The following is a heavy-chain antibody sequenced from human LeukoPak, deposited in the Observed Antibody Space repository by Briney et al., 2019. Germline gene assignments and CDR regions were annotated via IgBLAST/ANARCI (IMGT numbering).Heavy chain of an antibody. D-gene: IGHD2-2*01. J-gene: IGHJ5*02. V-gene: IGHV1-2*02. CDR3: ARDGGWYQLLWWFDP. Sequence: ASVKVSCKASGYTFTGYYMHWVRQAPGRGLEWMGWINPNGGATKYAQKFQGRVTMTRDTSISTAYMEVSRLRFDDTAVYYCARDGGWYQLLWWFDPWGQGTLVTVSS. CDR2: INPNGGAT. CDR1: GYTFTGYY.